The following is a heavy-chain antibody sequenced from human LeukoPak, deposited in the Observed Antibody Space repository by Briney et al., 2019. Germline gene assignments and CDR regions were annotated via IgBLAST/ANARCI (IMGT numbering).Heavy chain of an antibody. Sequence: SETLSLTCSVSGGSIGSRYHYWGWIRQPPGKGLEWIGSIEYSGSTYYNPPLKSRVIMSVDTSKKQFSLKVTSVTAADTAVYYCARLAHSSGYLAFDYWGQGTLVTVSS. CDR1: GGSIGSRYHY. V-gene: IGHV4-39*01. CDR2: IEYSGST. CDR3: ARLAHSSGYLAFDY. D-gene: IGHD6-19*01. J-gene: IGHJ4*02.